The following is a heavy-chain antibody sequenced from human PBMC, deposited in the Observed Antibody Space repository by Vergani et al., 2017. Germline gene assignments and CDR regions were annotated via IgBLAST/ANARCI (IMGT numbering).Heavy chain of an antibody. D-gene: IGHD1-26*01. CDR2: IIPIFGTA. Sequence: QVQLVQSGAEVKKPGSSVKVSCKASGGTFSSYAISWVRQAPGQGLEWMGGIIPIFGTANYAQKFQGRVTITADESTSTAYMELSSLRSEDTAVYYCPRPSQYSGSSGRYYYGMDVWGQGTTVTVSS. V-gene: IGHV1-69*01. J-gene: IGHJ6*02. CDR1: GGTFSSYA. CDR3: PRPSQYSGSSGRYYYGMDV.